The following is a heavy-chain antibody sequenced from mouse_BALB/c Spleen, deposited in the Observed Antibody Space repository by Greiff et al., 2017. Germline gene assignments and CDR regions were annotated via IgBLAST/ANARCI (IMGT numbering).Heavy chain of an antibody. J-gene: IGHJ2*01. D-gene: IGHD3-1*01. Sequence: QVQLQQSGAELVRPGTSVKVSCKASGYAFTNYLIEWVKQRPGQGLEWIGVINPGSGGTNYNEKFKGKATLTADKSSSTAYMQLSSLTSDDSAVYFCARGQVGDYFDYWGQGTTLTVSS. V-gene: IGHV1-54*03. CDR1: GYAFTNYL. CDR3: ARGQVGDYFDY. CDR2: INPGSGGT.